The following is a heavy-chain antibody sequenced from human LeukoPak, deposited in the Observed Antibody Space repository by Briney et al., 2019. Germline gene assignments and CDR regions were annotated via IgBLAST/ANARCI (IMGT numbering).Heavy chain of an antibody. J-gene: IGHJ4*02. V-gene: IGHV1-2*02. CDR2: INPNSGGT. CDR1: GYTFTGYY. Sequence: GASVKVSCKASGYTFTGYYMHWVRQAPGQGLEWMGWINPNSGGTNYAQKLQGRVTMTTDTSTSTAYMELRSLRSDDTAVYYCARDLYYYGSGSYPPYYWGRGTLVTVSS. CDR3: ARDLYYYGSGSYPPYY. D-gene: IGHD3-10*01.